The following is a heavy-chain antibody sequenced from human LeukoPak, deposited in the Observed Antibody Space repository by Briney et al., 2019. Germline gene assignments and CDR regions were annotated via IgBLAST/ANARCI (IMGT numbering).Heavy chain of an antibody. Sequence: PGGSLRLSCAACGFTFSSYAMSWVRQAPGKGLEWVTAISGSGGSTYYADSVKGRFTISRDNSKNTLYLQMNSLRAEDTAVYYCAKYYGPGYYFDYWGQGTLVTVSS. J-gene: IGHJ4*02. CDR2: ISGSGGST. CDR3: AKYYGPGYYFDY. D-gene: IGHD3-10*01. CDR1: GFTFSSYA. V-gene: IGHV3-23*01.